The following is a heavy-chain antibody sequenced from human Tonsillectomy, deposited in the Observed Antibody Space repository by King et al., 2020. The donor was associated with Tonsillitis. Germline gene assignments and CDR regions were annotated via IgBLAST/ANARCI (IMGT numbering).Heavy chain of an antibody. D-gene: IGHD3-10*01. CDR1: GYTFTSYY. J-gene: IGHJ6*02. CDR3: ASLGWYDSSMVRGYGMDV. V-gene: IGHV1-46*01. CDR2: INPSGGST. Sequence: QLVQSGAEVKKPGASVKVSCKASGYTFTSYYMHWVRQAPGQGLEWMGIINPSGGSTSYAQKFQGRVTMTRDTSTSTVYMELSSLRSEDTAVYYCASLGWYDSSMVRGYGMDVWGQGTTVTVSS.